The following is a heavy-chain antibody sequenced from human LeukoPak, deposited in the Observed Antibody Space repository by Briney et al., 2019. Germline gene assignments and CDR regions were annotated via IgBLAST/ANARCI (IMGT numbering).Heavy chain of an antibody. J-gene: IGHJ3*02. CDR3: ARPVVPAADFDAFDI. V-gene: IGHV4-38-2*01. CDR1: GYSISSGYY. Sequence: PSETLSLTCAVSGYSISSGYYWGWIRQPPGKGLGWIGSIYHSGSTYYNPSLKSRVTISVDTSKNQFSLKLSSVTAADTAVYYCARPVVPAADFDAFDIWGQGTMVTVSS. CDR2: IYHSGST. D-gene: IGHD2-2*01.